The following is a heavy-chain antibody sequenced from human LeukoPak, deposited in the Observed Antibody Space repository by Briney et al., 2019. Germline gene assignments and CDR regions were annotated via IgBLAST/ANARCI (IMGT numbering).Heavy chain of an antibody. J-gene: IGHJ4*02. CDR1: GFTFSSYW. CDR3: ASPGSVGDTGMPDY. CDR2: IKQDGSEK. V-gene: IGHV3-7*01. Sequence: GGSLRLSCAASGFTFSSYWMTWVRQAPGKGLEWVANIKQDGSEKYYVDTVKGRFTISRDNAKNSLYLQMNSLRAEDTAVYYCASPGSVGDTGMPDYWGQGTLVTVSS. D-gene: IGHD5-18*01.